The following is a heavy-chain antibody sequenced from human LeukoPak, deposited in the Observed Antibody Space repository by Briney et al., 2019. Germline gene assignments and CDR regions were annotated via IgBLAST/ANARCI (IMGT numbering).Heavy chain of an antibody. V-gene: IGHV1-69*13. J-gene: IGHJ5*02. CDR2: IIPIFGTA. Sequence: SVKVSCKASGGTFSSYAISWARQAPGQGLEWMGGIIPIFGTANYAQKFQGRATITADGSTSTDYMELSSLRSEDTAVYYCARAAGFPWYWFDPWGQGTLVTVSS. CDR1: GGTFSSYA. D-gene: IGHD2-8*01. CDR3: ARAAGFPWYWFDP.